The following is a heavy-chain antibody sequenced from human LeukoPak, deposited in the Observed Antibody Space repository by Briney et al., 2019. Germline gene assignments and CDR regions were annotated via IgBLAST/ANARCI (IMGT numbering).Heavy chain of an antibody. D-gene: IGHD3-22*01. Sequence: PSETLSLTCTVSGCSISSGDYYWSWIRQPPGKGLEWIGYIYYSGSTYYNPSLKSRVTISVDTSKNQFSLKLSSVTAADTAVYYCAREVFAGYYDSSGYHDYWGQGTLVTVSS. CDR1: GCSISSGDYY. CDR2: IYYSGST. V-gene: IGHV4-30-4*01. J-gene: IGHJ4*02. CDR3: AREVFAGYYDSSGYHDY.